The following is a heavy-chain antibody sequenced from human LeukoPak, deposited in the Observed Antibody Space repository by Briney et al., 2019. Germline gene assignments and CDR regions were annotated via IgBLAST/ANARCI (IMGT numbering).Heavy chain of an antibody. D-gene: IGHD5-12*01. Sequence: GESLKISCKGSGYSFPNYLIGRVRQMPGKGLEWMGIIYPGSSDIRYSPSFQGQVTISADKSISTAYLQWSSLRASDTAMYYCARQGGGSGYDSSSFWGQGTLVTVSS. CDR2: IYPGSSDI. CDR1: GYSFPNYL. J-gene: IGHJ4*02. CDR3: ARQGGGSGYDSSSF. V-gene: IGHV5-51*01.